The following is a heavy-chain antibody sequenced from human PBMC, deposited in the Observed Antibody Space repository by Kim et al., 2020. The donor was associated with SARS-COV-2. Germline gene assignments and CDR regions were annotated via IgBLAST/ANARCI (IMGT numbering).Heavy chain of an antibody. D-gene: IGHD3-22*01. Sequence: SETLSLTCTVSGGSISSSSYYWGWIRQPPGKGLEWIGSIYYSGSTYYNPSLKSRVTISVDTSKNQFSLKLSSVTAADTAVYYCVRQRTSTITMIVVAPGSFDYWGQGTL. CDR1: GGSISSSSYY. CDR3: VRQRTSTITMIVVAPGSFDY. CDR2: IYYSGST. J-gene: IGHJ4*02. V-gene: IGHV4-39*01.